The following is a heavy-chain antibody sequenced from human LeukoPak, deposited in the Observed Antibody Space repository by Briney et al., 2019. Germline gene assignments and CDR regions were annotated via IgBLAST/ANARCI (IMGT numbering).Heavy chain of an antibody. CDR3: ARGLTPDNWFDP. J-gene: IGHJ5*02. Sequence: ASVTVCCTASGYTFTGYHMHWVRQAPGQGLGWMGWINPNSGGTNYAQKFQGRVTMTRDTSSSTAYMELSRLRSDDTAVYYCARGLTPDNWFDPWGQGTLVTASS. CDR1: GYTFTGYH. V-gene: IGHV1-2*02. CDR2: INPNSGGT. D-gene: IGHD3-10*01.